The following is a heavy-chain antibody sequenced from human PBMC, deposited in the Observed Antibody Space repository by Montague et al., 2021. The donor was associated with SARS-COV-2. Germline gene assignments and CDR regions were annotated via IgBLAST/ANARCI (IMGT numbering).Heavy chain of an antibody. CDR3: ARGYYDSSGYYATVGDH. D-gene: IGHD3-22*01. CDR1: GFTVSSNY. CDR2: IYSGGST. V-gene: IGHV3-66*01. Sequence: SLRLSCAASGFTVSSNYMSWVRQAPGKGLEWVSVIYSGGSTYYADSVKGRFTISRDNSKNTLYLQMNSLRAKDTAVYYCARGYYDSSGYYATVGDHWGQGTLVTVSS. J-gene: IGHJ4*02.